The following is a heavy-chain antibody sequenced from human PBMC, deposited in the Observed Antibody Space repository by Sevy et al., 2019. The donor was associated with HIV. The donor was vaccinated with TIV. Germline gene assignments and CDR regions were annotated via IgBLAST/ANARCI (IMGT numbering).Heavy chain of an antibody. V-gene: IGHV3-33*01. D-gene: IGHD1-20*01. CDR2: IWYDGSNK. Sequence: GGSLRLSCVASGFIFSSYGMYWVRQAPGKGLEWVAVIWYDGSNKHYADSVKGRFTISRDNSKNTLYVQMNSLRAEDTAVYYCARDLGYNAGNYGMDVWGQGTTVTVSS. CDR1: GFIFSSYG. CDR3: ARDLGYNAGNYGMDV. J-gene: IGHJ6*02.